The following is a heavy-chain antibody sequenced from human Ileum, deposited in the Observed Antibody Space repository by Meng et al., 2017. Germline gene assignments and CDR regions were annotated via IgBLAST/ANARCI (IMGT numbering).Heavy chain of an antibody. J-gene: IGHJ4*02. CDR3: ARHGGYSQDF. CDR2: ISHSGSA. CDR1: SGSISSNTY. V-gene: IGHV4-4*02. Sequence: QVQLQESGPGLVRPSVTLSLTCAVSSGSISSNTYWSWVRQPPGKGLEWIGQISHSGSAYYNPSLKRRVTMSVDKSKSQFSLMLTSVTAADTAIYYCARHGGYSQDFWGQGTLVTVSS. D-gene: IGHD4-23*01.